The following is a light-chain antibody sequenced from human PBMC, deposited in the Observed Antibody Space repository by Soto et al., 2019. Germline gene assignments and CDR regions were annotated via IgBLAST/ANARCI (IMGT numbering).Light chain of an antibody. Sequence: QSVLTQPASVSGSTGQSITISCTGTSSDVGGYNYVSWYQQHPGKAPKLMIYEVSNRPSGVSNRFSGSKSGNTASLTISGLQAEDEADYYCSSYTSKSTHVVVGGGTKLTVL. CDR2: EVS. V-gene: IGLV2-14*01. CDR3: SSYTSKSTHVV. J-gene: IGLJ2*01. CDR1: SSDVGGYNY.